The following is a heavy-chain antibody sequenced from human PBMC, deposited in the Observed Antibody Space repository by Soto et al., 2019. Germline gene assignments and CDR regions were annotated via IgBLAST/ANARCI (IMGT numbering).Heavy chain of an antibody. V-gene: IGHV3-7*01. Sequence: GGSLRLSCAASGFNFNTFWMHWVRQAPGKGLEWVANIKQDGSEKYYVDSVKGRFTISRDNAKNSLYLQMNSLRAEDTAVYYCARESEVYYDILTGYDRQIDYWGQGTLVTVSS. CDR1: GFNFNTFW. D-gene: IGHD3-9*01. CDR2: IKQDGSEK. J-gene: IGHJ4*02. CDR3: ARESEVYYDILTGYDRQIDY.